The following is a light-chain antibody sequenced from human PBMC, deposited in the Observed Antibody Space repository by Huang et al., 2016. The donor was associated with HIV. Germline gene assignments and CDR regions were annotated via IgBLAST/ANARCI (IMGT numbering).Light chain of an antibody. CDR3: QQLNSYPPA. Sequence: AIQLTQSPSSLAASVGDRCTITCRASQAISRFLAWYQQEPGKAPKLLIYDASTLESGVTSRFSGSGSGTDFTLTISRLQPEDFATYYCQQLNSYPPAFGQGTRLEIK. CDR1: QAISRF. CDR2: DAS. J-gene: IGKJ5*01. V-gene: IGKV1-13*02.